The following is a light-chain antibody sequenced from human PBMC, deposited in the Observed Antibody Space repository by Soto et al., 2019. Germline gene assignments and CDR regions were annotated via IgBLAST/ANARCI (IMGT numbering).Light chain of an antibody. CDR1: QDINVY. Sequence: IQMTQSPSSVSASVGDTVTITCRARQDINVYLNWYQQKPGEVPKLLIYSASSLHSGVPSRFTGSGSETDFTLTISCLQSEDFATYYCQQYYSYPRTFGQGTKVDIK. J-gene: IGKJ1*01. CDR3: QQYYSYPRT. V-gene: IGKV1-8*01. CDR2: SAS.